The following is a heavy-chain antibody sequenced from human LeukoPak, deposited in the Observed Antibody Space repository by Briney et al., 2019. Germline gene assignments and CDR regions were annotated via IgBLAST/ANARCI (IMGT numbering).Heavy chain of an antibody. CDR3: ARDLGGIYFDY. D-gene: IGHD1-26*01. J-gene: IGHJ4*02. V-gene: IGHV4-59*01. CDR1: DASISGYY. CDR2: IHSSGST. Sequence: SETLSLTCTVSDASISGYYGSWIRQPPGKGLEWIGSIHSSGSTNYNPSLRSRVTISLDTSKNQLSLKLSSLTAADTAVYYCARDLGGIYFDYWGQGTLVTVSS.